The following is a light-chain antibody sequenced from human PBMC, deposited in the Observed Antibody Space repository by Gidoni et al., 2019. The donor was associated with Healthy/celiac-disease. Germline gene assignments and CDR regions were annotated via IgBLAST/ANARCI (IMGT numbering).Light chain of an antibody. V-gene: IGKV3-20*01. CDR1: QSVSSSY. CDR2: GAS. CDR3: QQYGSSPLYT. Sequence: EIVLTQSPGTLSLSPGERATFSCRASQSVSSSYLAWYQQKPGQAPRLLIYGASSRATGIPDRFSGSGSGTDFTLTISRLEPEDFAVYYCQQYGSSPLYTFXQXTKLEIK. J-gene: IGKJ2*01.